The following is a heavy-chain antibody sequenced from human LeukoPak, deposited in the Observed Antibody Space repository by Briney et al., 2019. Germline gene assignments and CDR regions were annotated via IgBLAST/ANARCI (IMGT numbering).Heavy chain of an antibody. CDR3: ARLGGPDYYFYYYMDV. D-gene: IGHD1-26*01. CDR2: IKWSCYGT. CDR1: GFTLDDYG. Sequence: PGGSLRLSWAASGFTLDDYGMSWVRQGPGKWLECIFGIKWSCYGTVYADSGKGRFTISRDNAKNSLYLQMDSLRAEDTALYYCARLGGPDYYFYYYMDVWGKGTTVTVSS. J-gene: IGHJ6*03. V-gene: IGHV3-20*04.